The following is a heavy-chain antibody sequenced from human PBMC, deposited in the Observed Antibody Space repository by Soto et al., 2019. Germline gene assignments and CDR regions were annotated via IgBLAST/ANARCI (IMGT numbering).Heavy chain of an antibody. D-gene: IGHD3-22*01. J-gene: IGHJ6*02. CDR2: INPNSGGT. V-gene: IGHV1-2*02. Sequence: ASVKVSCKASGYTFTGYYMHWVRQAPGQGLEWMGWINPNSGGTNYAQKFQGRVIMTRDTSISTAYMELSRLRSDDTAVYYCASHYYDSSRYYYGMDVWGQGTTVTVSS. CDR1: GYTFTGYY. CDR3: ASHYYDSSRYYYGMDV.